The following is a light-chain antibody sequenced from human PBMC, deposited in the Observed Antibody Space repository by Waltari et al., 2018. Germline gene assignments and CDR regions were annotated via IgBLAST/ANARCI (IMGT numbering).Light chain of an antibody. CDR1: QSVSRA. CDR2: GAS. CDR3: QHYLSLPVT. J-gene: IGKJ1*01. Sequence: DTVSTQSPCTLTLSLGARATVSCRASQSVSRALAWYQQKPGQAPSLLIYGASTRATGIPDRFSGSGSETDFSLTISRLEPEDFAVYYCQHYLSLPVTFGQGTKVEI. V-gene: IGKV3-20*01.